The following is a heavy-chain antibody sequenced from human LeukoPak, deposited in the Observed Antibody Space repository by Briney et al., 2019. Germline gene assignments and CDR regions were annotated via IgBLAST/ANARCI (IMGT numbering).Heavy chain of an antibody. CDR1: GFTFSDYV. V-gene: IGHV3-21*01. CDR3: AGETYYYDGSRYRLTDWFDS. J-gene: IGHJ5*01. Sequence: GGSLRLSCAASGFTFSDYVMQWVRQSPGKGLEFVSSISSSSGYIYYADSVRGRFTISRDNAENSLYLQMNSLRAEDTAVYYCAGETYYYDGSRYRLTDWFDSWGQGTLVTVSS. D-gene: IGHD3-22*01. CDR2: ISSSSGYI.